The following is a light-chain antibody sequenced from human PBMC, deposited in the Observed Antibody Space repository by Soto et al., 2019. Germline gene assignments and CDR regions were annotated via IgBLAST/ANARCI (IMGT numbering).Light chain of an antibody. V-gene: IGKV3-20*01. CDR2: GAS. CDR3: QQYGSAPLYT. CDR1: QSVSSSY. J-gene: IGKJ2*01. Sequence: EIVLTQSPGTLSLSPGERATLSCRASQSVSSSYLAWYQQKPGQAPRLLIYGASSSATGIPDRFSGSGSGTEFTLTISRLEPEDFAVYYCQQYGSAPLYTFGQGTKLEIK.